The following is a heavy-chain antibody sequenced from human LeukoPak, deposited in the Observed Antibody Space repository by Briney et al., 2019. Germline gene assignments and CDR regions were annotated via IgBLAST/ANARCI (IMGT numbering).Heavy chain of an antibody. CDR2: ISGSGGST. CDR3: AKATSSEGSFDY. V-gene: IGHV3-23*01. D-gene: IGHD3-10*01. CDR1: GFTFSSYG. J-gene: IGHJ4*02. Sequence: GGSLRLSCAASGFTFSSYGMSWVRQAPGKGLEWVSAISGSGGSTYYADSVKGRFTISRDNSKNTLYLQMNSLRAEDTAVYYCAKATSSEGSFDYWGQGTLVTVSS.